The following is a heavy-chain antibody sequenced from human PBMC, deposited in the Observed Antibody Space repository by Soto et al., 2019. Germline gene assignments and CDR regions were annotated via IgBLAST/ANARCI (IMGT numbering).Heavy chain of an antibody. V-gene: IGHV4-31*03. Sequence: SETLSLTCTVSGGSISSDDYYWSWIRQHPGKGLEWIGYIYHGGSTYYNPSLKSRLTTSIDTSKNQFSLKLSSVTAADTAVYYCARVGCNNGACYGGFGPWGRGALVTVSS. CDR3: ARVGCNNGACYGGFGP. CDR1: GGSISSDDYY. D-gene: IGHD2-15*01. CDR2: IYHGGST. J-gene: IGHJ5*02.